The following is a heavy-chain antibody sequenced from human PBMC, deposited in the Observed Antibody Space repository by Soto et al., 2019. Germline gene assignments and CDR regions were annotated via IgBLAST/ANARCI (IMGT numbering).Heavy chain of an antibody. V-gene: IGHV4-59*11. J-gene: IGHJ5*02. CDR2: SFYSGTA. D-gene: IGHD5-12*01. CDR1: GGSTDVHF. Sequence: PSETLFLTCSVSGGSTDVHFRSWIRQPPGKGLEWIGNSFYSGTANYNPSLKSRVTISLDTSKNLLSLKLASVTAADTAVYYCARDRYTGYHNWFDPWGQGKLVTVSS. CDR3: ARDRYTGYHNWFDP.